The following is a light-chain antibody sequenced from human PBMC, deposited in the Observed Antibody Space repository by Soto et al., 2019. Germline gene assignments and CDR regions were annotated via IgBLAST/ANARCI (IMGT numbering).Light chain of an antibody. CDR2: EVS. CDR1: SSDVGGYNY. Sequence: QSALTQPPSASGSPGQSVTISYTGTSSDVGGYNYVSWYQQHPGKAPKLMIYEVSERPSGVPDRFSGSKSGNTASLTVSGLQAEDEADYYCSSYAGNNNLVFGGGTKLTVL. J-gene: IGLJ2*01. V-gene: IGLV2-8*01. CDR3: SSYAGNNNLV.